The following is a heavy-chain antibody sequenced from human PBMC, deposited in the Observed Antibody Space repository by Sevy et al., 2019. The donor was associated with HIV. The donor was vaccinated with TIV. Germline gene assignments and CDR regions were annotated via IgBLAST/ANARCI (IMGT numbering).Heavy chain of an antibody. J-gene: IGHJ6*02. CDR2: ISSSSSTI. CDR1: GFTFSSYS. Sequence: GGSLRLSCAASGFTFSSYSMNWVRQAPGKGLEWVSYISSSSSTIYYADSVKGRFTISRDNAKNSQYLQMNSLRDEDTAVYYCARDRVDYGVNYYYGMDVWGQGTTVTISS. D-gene: IGHD4-17*01. V-gene: IGHV3-48*02. CDR3: ARDRVDYGVNYYYGMDV.